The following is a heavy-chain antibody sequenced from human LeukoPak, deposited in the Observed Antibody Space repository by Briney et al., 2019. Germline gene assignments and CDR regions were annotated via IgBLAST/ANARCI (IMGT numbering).Heavy chain of an antibody. CDR2: IYPGDSDS. Sequence: GESLKISCQGSGNTFTTYWIGWVRQMPGKGLEWMGIIYPGDSDSRQSPSLRGQVTISADKSINTAYLQWNSLKASDTAMYYCARHESRWLVRDYWGQGTLVTVSS. D-gene: IGHD6-19*01. V-gene: IGHV5-51*01. J-gene: IGHJ4*02. CDR3: ARHESRWLVRDY. CDR1: GNTFTTYW.